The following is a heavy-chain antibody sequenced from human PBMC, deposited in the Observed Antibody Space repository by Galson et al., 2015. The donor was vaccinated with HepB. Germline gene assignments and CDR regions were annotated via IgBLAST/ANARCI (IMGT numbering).Heavy chain of an antibody. CDR1: GYTFPSYV. V-gene: IGHV1-18*04. J-gene: IGHJ4*02. CDR3: ARGGTGSDY. D-gene: IGHD6-19*01. CDR2: ISGYNGHT. Sequence: SVKVSCKASGYTFPSYVISWVRQAPGQGLEWLGRISGYNGHTNYAQNLPNKVAMTTDTSTSTAYLELRRLKSDDTAIYYCARGGTGSDYWGQGTLVTVSS.